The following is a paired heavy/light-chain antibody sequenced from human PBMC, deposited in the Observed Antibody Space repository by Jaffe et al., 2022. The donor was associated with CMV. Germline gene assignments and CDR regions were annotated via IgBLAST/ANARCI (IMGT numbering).Heavy chain of an antibody. CDR1: GYTFTSYD. D-gene: IGHD6-19*01. CDR2: MNPNSGNT. CDR3: ARAVAGTYFSGKSTRYYYYGMDV. V-gene: IGHV1-8*01. Sequence: QVQLVQSGAEVKKPGASVKVSCKASGYTFTSYDINWVRQATGQGLEWMGWMNPNSGNTGYAQKFQGRVTMTRNTSISTAYMELSSLRSEDTAVYYCARAVAGTYFSGKSTRYYYYGMDVWGQGTTVTVSS. J-gene: IGHJ6*02.
Light chain of an antibody. CDR3: SSYAGSNVVV. V-gene: IGLV2-8*01. CDR2: EVS. J-gene: IGLJ2*01. CDR1: SSDVGGYNY. Sequence: QSALTQPPSASGSPGQSVTISCTGTSSDVGGYNYVSWYQQHPGKAPKLMIYEVSKRPSGVPDRFSGSKSGNTASLTVSGLQAEDEADYYCSSYAGSNVVVFGGGTKLTVL.